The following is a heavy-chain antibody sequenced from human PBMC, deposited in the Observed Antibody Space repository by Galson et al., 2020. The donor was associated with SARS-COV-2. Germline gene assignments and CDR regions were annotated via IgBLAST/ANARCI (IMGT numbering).Heavy chain of an antibody. CDR2: ISYDGSNK. CDR1: GFTFSSYG. J-gene: IGHJ4*02. Sequence: GGSLRLSCAASGFTFSSYGMHWVRQAPGKGLEWVAVISYDGSNKYYADSVKGRFTISRDNSKNTLYLQMNSLRAEDTAVYYCAKDFVRYFDWLSAEIGFDYWGQGTLVTVSS. CDR3: AKDFVRYFDWLSAEIGFDY. V-gene: IGHV3-30*18. D-gene: IGHD3-9*01.